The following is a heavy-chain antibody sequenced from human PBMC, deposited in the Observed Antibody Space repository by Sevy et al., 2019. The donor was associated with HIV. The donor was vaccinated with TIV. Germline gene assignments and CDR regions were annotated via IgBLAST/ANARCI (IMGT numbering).Heavy chain of an antibody. Sequence: GGSLRLSCAVSGFTLTSYAMNWVRQAPGKGLEWVAVISYDGNNKYYADSVKGRFTISRDNSKSTLYLQMNSLRGEDTAVYYCARGRVTSHYFDYWGQGTLVTVSS. CDR3: ARGRVTSHYFDY. CDR2: ISYDGNNK. J-gene: IGHJ4*02. D-gene: IGHD2-21*02. CDR1: GFTLTSYA. V-gene: IGHV3-30*03.